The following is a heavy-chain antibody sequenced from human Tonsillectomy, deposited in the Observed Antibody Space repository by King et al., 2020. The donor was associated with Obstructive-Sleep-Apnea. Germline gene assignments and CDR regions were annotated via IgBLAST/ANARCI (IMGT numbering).Heavy chain of an antibody. D-gene: IGHD6-6*01. CDR3: ARVRLVLPDY. CDR1: GFTFSSYA. CDR2: ISYDGSNK. J-gene: IGHJ4*02. V-gene: IGHV3-30*04. Sequence: VQLVESGGGVVQPGRSLRLSCAASGFTFSSYAMHWVRQAPGKGLEWVAVISYDGSNKYYADSVKGRFTISRDNSKNTLYLQMNSLRAEDTAVYYCARVRLVLPDYWGQGTLVTVSS.